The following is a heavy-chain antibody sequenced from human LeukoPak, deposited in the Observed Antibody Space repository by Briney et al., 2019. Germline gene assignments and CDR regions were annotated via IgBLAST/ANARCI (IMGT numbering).Heavy chain of an antibody. D-gene: IGHD2-15*01. CDR3: ARDGWPAFDY. V-gene: IGHV6-1*01. CDR2: TYYRPKWYN. Sequence: SQTLSLTCAISGDSVSSYTAAWNWIRQSPSRGLEWLGRTYYRPKWYNDYGESVKSRITINPDTSKNQFSLQLNSVTPKDTAVYYCARDGWPAFDYWGQGTLVTVSS. J-gene: IGHJ4*02. CDR1: GDSVSSYTAA.